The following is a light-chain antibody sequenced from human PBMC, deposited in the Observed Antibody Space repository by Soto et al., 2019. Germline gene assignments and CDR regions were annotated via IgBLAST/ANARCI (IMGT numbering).Light chain of an antibody. Sequence: QSVLTQPASVSGTPGQSITISCTGTSSDVGGYNYVSWYQQHPGKAPKLMIYEVSNRPSGVSNRFSGSKSGNTASLTISGLEAEDGADYYCSSYTSSILYVFGTGTKV. J-gene: IGLJ1*01. CDR2: EVS. CDR3: SSYTSSILYV. CDR1: SSDVGGYNY. V-gene: IGLV2-14*01.